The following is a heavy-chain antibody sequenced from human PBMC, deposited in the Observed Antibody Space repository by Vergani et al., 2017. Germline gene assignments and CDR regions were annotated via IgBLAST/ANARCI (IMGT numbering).Heavy chain of an antibody. J-gene: IGHJ4*02. CDR2: ISGRSNYI. V-gene: IGHV3-21*04. Sequence: EVQLLESGGGLVKPGGSLRVSCAASGFSFSTCSINWVRQAPGKGLEWVSSISGRSNYIYYADSLKGRFTISRDNSKNTLSLQMNSLTAEDTAIYYCAGPQGTSAYYYGGFDYWGQGILVTVSS. CDR1: GFSFSTCS. CDR3: AGPQGTSAYYYGGFDY. D-gene: IGHD3-22*01.